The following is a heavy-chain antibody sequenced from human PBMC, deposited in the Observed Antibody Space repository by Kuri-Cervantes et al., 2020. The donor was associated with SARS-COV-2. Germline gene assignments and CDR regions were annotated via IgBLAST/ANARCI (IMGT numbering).Heavy chain of an antibody. CDR3: ARGSWGVAVAVMLIDY. Sequence: SETLSLTCAAKVGSFRGYYWSWFRQPPGKGWDGMGEINNSGSTNNNPSLKSQVTISVDTSKNSFSLKLSPVTAADTAVYYCARGSWGVAVAVMLIDYWGQGTLVTVSS. D-gene: IGHD6-19*01. CDR1: VGSFRGYY. J-gene: IGHJ4*02. CDR2: INNSGST. V-gene: IGHV4-34*01.